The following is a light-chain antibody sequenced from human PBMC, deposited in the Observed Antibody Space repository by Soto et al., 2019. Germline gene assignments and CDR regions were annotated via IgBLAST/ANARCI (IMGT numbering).Light chain of an antibody. CDR3: QQYGSSPLLT. CDR2: GTS. CDR1: QSVSSSY. V-gene: IGKV3-20*01. J-gene: IGKJ4*01. Sequence: LTQSPGTLSLSPGERATLSCRASQSVSSSYLAWYQQKPGQAPRLLIYGTSSRATGIPDRYSGSGSGTDFTLTTSRLEPEDFAVYYCQQYGSSPLLTFGGGTKVEIK.